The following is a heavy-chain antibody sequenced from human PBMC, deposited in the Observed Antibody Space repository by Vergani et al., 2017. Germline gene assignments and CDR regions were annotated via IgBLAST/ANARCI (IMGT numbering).Heavy chain of an antibody. CDR1: GFTFSSYS. D-gene: IGHD5-12*01. Sequence: EVQLVESGGGLVKPGGSLRLACVASGFTFSSYSMSWVRQAPGKGLEWVSSISGDTTYIYYADSVKGRFTISRDNAKNSLYLQMNSLRAEDTAVYYCAREPPYDHSGYDSWGQGSLVTVSS. CDR3: AREPPYDHSGYDS. CDR2: ISGDTTYI. V-gene: IGHV3-21*01. J-gene: IGHJ4*02.